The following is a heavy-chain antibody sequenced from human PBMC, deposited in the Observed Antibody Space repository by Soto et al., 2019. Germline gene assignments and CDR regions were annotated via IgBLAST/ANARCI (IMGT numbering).Heavy chain of an antibody. V-gene: IGHV4-39*01. CDR3: ARQPYDSTGYYYGA. D-gene: IGHD3-22*01. Sequence: QLQLQESGPGLVKPSETLSLTCTVSGGSLSSSTYYWGWIRHPPGKGLEWIGSMYSGGNTYYNPSLKSRVTVSVDTSKNHFSLKLTSVTAADTAMYYCARQPYDSTGYYYGAWGQGTLVTVSS. CDR2: MYSGGNT. J-gene: IGHJ5*02. CDR1: GGSLSSSTYY.